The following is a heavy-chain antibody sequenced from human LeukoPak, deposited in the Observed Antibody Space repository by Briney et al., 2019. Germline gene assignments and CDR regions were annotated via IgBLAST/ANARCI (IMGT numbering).Heavy chain of an antibody. CDR3: ARDQDYGGNWGPYGMDV. V-gene: IGHV4-59*01. J-gene: IGHJ6*02. CDR2: IYYSGST. Sequence: PSETLSLTCTVSGGSISSYYWGWIRQPPGKGLEWIGYIYYSGSTNYNPSLKSRVTISVDTSKNQFSLKLSSVTAADTAVYYCARDQDYGGNWGPYGMDVWGQGTTVTVSS. CDR1: GGSISSYY. D-gene: IGHD4-17*01.